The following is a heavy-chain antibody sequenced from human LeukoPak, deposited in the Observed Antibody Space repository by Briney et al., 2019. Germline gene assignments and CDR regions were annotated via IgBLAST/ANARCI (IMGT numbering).Heavy chain of an antibody. CDR3: ARDFLRGSPDFFDY. V-gene: IGHV3-66*03. CDR1: GFSVSGNY. J-gene: IGHJ4*02. D-gene: IGHD3-16*01. CDR2: INIHDDA. Sequence: GESLRLSCAASGFSVSGNYLTWVRQAPGRGLEWVSFINIHDDAFYADSVKGRFTVSRDNSKNTLYLQMNSLRTEDTAVYYCARDFLRGSPDFFDYWGQGTLVTVSS.